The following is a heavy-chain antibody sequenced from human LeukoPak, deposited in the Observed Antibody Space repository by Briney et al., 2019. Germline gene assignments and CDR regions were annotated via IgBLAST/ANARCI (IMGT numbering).Heavy chain of an antibody. CDR3: ARGGIAAAGTRFDY. V-gene: IGHV4-34*01. Sequence: PGGSLRLSCAASGFTFNSYAMTWVRQPPGKGLEWIGEINHSGSTNYNPSLKSRVTISVDTSKNQFSLKLSSVTAADTAVYYCARGGIAAAGTRFDYWGQGTLVTVSS. CDR2: INHSGST. CDR1: GFTFNSYA. J-gene: IGHJ4*02. D-gene: IGHD6-13*01.